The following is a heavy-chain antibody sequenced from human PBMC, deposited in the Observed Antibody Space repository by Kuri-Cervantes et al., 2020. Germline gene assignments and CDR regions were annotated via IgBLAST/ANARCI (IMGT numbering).Heavy chain of an antibody. J-gene: IGHJ4*02. CDR2: ISSSGSTI. D-gene: IGHD5-12*01. Sequence: LSLTCAASGFTFSSYEMNWVRQAPGKGLEWVSYISSSGSTIYYADSVKGRFTISRDNAKNSLYLQMNSLRAEDTAVYYCARDRKWGYESQEFWGRGTLVTVSS. CDR3: ARDRKWGYESQEF. CDR1: GFTFSSYE. V-gene: IGHV3-48*03.